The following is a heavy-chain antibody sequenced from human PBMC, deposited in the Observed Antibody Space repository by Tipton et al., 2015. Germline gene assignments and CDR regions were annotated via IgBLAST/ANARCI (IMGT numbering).Heavy chain of an antibody. D-gene: IGHD4-23*01. J-gene: IGHJ4*02. CDR1: TYSISRDSY. Sequence: TLSLTCTISTYSISRDSYWGWIRQPPGKGLEWIGAISHSGSTYYNPSLRSRVTISRDTSKNQFSLKMNSMTASDTAVYYCARARGRHGGLFDSWGQGILVTVSS. CDR2: ISHSGST. CDR3: ARARGRHGGLFDS. V-gene: IGHV4-38-2*02.